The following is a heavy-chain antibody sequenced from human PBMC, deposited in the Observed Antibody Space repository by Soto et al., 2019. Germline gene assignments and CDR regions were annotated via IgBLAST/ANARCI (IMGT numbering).Heavy chain of an antibody. CDR1: GGSISSGGYY. Sequence: QVQLQESGPGLVKPSQTLSLTCTVSGGSISSGGYYWSWIRQHPGKGLEWIGYIYYSGSTYYNPSLKSRVTISVDTSKNQFSLKLSSVTAADTAVYYCARRRRSNYYDSSGPRTGFDLWGRGTLVTVSS. J-gene: IGHJ2*01. CDR3: ARRRRSNYYDSSGPRTGFDL. D-gene: IGHD3-22*01. V-gene: IGHV4-31*03. CDR2: IYYSGST.